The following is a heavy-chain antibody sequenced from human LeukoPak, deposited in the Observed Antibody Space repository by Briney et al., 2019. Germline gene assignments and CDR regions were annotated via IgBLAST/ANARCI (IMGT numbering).Heavy chain of an antibody. D-gene: IGHD3-16*01. Sequence: PSETLSLTCTVSGGSISSYYWSWLRQPAGKGLEWIGYIYYSGSTNYNPSLKSRVTISVDTSKNQFSLKLSSVTAADTAVYYCARFGMTCRYFDLWGRGTLVTASS. J-gene: IGHJ2*01. CDR1: GGSISSYY. V-gene: IGHV4-59*01. CDR2: IYYSGST. CDR3: ARFGMTCRYFDL.